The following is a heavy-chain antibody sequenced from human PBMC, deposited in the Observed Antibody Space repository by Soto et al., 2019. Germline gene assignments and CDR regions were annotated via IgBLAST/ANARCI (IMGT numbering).Heavy chain of an antibody. Sequence: GGSLRLSCAASGFTLRTYTMNWVRQAPGKGLEWVSSISISSSDRYYADSVRGRFTISRDNAKNALYLQMSSLRADDTAVYFCVRGMNHYLDYWGHGTLVTVSS. CDR2: ISISSSDR. CDR3: VRGMNHYLDY. J-gene: IGHJ4*01. CDR1: GFTLRTYT. V-gene: IGHV3-21*06.